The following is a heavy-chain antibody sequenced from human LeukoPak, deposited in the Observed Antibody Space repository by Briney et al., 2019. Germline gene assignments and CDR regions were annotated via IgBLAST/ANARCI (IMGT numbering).Heavy chain of an antibody. D-gene: IGHD4-17*01. CDR2: ISAYNGNT. J-gene: IGHJ5*02. Sequence: ASVKVSCKASGYTFTSYGISWVRQAPGQGLEWMGWISAYNGNTNYAQKLQGRVTMTTDTSTSTAYMELRSLRSDDTAVYYCARDVHGDYGSGWFDPWGQGTLVSVSS. V-gene: IGHV1-18*01. CDR1: GYTFTSYG. CDR3: ARDVHGDYGSGWFDP.